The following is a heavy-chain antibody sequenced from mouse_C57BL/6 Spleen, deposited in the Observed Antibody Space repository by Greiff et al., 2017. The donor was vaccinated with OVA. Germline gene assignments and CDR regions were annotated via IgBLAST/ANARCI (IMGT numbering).Heavy chain of an antibody. D-gene: IGHD3-2*02. CDR1: GYTFTSYW. J-gene: IGHJ2*01. V-gene: IGHV1-7*01. CDR3: TVTAHDFDY. CDR2: INPSSGYT. Sequence: QVQLQQPGAELVKPGASVKLSCKASGYTFTSYWMHWVKQRPGQGLEWIGYINPSSGYTKYNQKFKDKATLTADKSSSTAYMQLSSLTSEDSAVYYCTVTAHDFDYWGQGTTLTVSS.